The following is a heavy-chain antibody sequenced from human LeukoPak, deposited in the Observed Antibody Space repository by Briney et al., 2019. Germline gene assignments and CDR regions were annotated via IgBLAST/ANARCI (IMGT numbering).Heavy chain of an antibody. J-gene: IGHJ5*02. CDR2: IYPGDSDT. V-gene: IGHV5-51*01. CDR3: ARLGIAAEGTPPGDWFDP. D-gene: IGHD6-13*01. Sequence: GESLKISCKGSGYSFTNYWIGWVRQMPGKGLEWMGIIYPGDSDTRYSPSFQGQVTISADKSISTAYLQWSSLKASDTAMYYCARLGIAAEGTPPGDWFDPWGQGTLVTVSP. CDR1: GYSFTNYW.